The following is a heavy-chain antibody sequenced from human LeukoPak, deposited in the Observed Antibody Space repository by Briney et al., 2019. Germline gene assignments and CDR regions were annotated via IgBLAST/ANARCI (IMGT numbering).Heavy chain of an antibody. D-gene: IGHD1-20*01. CDR2: MNPNSGNT. Sequence: ASVKVSCKASGYTFTSYDINWVRQATGQGLEWMGWMNPNSGNTGYAQKFQGRVTITRNTSISTAYMELSSLRSEDTAVYYCARKYNNWNVGGGFDIWGQGTMVTVSS. V-gene: IGHV1-8*03. J-gene: IGHJ3*02. CDR3: ARKYNNWNVGGGFDI. CDR1: GYTFTSYD.